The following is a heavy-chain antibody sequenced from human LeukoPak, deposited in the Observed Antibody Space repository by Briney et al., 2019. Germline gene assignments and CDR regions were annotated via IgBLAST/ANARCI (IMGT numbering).Heavy chain of an antibody. CDR1: GGSISSGGYY. V-gene: IGHV4-31*03. Sequence: PSETLSLTCTVSGGSISSGGYYWSWIRQHPGKGLEWIGYIYYSGSTYYNPSLKSRVTISVDTSKNQFSLKLSSVTAADTAVYYCARQGVEDQLLFGRFDPWGQGTLVTVSS. CDR3: ARQGVEDQLLFGRFDP. CDR2: IYYSGST. D-gene: IGHD2-2*01. J-gene: IGHJ5*02.